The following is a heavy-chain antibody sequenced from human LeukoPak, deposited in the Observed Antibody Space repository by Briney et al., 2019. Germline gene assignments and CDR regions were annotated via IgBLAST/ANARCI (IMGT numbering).Heavy chain of an antibody. CDR1: GFTFSSYA. CDR2: ISYDGSNK. V-gene: IGHV3-30-3*01. CDR3: ARGLEWPRDAFDI. J-gene: IGHJ3*02. D-gene: IGHD3-3*01. Sequence: GGSLRLSCAASGFTFSSYAMHWVRQAPGKGLEWVAVISYDGSNKYYADSVKGRFTISRDNSKNTLYLQMNSLRAEDTAVYYCARGLEWPRDAFDIWGQGTMVTVSS.